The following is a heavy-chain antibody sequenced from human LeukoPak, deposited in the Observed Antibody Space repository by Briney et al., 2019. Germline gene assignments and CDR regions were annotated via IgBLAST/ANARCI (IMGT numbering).Heavy chain of an antibody. CDR2: IYYSGST. CDR3: ARETNYYDSSGYSDNWFDP. D-gene: IGHD3-22*01. V-gene: IGHV4-59*01. J-gene: IGHJ5*02. CDR1: GGSISSYY. Sequence: SETLSLTCTVSGGSISSYYWSWIRQPPGKGLEGSVYIYYSGSTNYNPSLNSRVTISVDKSKNQFSLKLSSVTAADTAVYYCARETNYYDSSGYSDNWFDPWGQETLVTVSS.